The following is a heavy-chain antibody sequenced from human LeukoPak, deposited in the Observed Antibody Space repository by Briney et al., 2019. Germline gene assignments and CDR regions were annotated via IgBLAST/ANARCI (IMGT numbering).Heavy chain of an antibody. CDR2: ISSSSSTI. CDR3: ARKNGLDY. Sequence: PPGGSLRLSCAASGFTFSSYSMNWVRQAPGKGLEWVSYISSSSSTIYYAGSVKGRFTISRDNAKNSLYLQMNSLRAEDTAVYYCARKNGLDYWGQGTLVTVSS. CDR1: GFTFSSYS. V-gene: IGHV3-48*01. J-gene: IGHJ4*02.